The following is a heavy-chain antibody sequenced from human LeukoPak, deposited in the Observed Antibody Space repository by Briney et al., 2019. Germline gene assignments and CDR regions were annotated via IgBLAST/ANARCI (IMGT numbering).Heavy chain of an antibody. V-gene: IGHV3-48*01. J-gene: IGHJ4*02. D-gene: IGHD7-27*01. CDR1: GFTFSSYG. CDR3: ARGWGL. CDR2: ISSSSSTI. Sequence: GGSLRLSCTASGFTFSSYGMHWVRQAPGKGLEWVSYISSSSSTIYYADSVKGRFTISRDNAKNSLYLQMNSLRAEDTAVYYCARGWGLWGQGTLVTVSS.